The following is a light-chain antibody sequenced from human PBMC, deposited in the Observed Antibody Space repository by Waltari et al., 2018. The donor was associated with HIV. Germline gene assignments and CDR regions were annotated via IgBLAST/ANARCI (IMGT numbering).Light chain of an antibody. CDR1: TNDIGSYNY. CDR2: EVS. Sequence: QSVLTQPASVSESPGQSLTLSCPGTTNDIGSYNYVSWYQQSPDKAPKLIIYEVSNRPSGVSSRFSGSKSGNTASLTISGLQAEDEAYYHCSSYSRGALLFGGGTKVTVL. V-gene: IGLV2-14*01. J-gene: IGLJ2*01. CDR3: SSYSRGALL.